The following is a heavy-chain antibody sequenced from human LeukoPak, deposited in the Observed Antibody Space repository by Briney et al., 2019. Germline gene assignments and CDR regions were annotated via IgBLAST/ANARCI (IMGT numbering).Heavy chain of an antibody. V-gene: IGHV1-2*02. J-gene: IGHJ4*02. Sequence: ASVKVSCKASGYTFTGYYMHWVRQAPGQGLAWMGWINPNSGGTNYAQKFQGRVTMTRDTSISTAYMELSRLRSDDTAVYYCARDLGSAAGTGFDYWGQGTLVTVSS. CDR2: INPNSGGT. D-gene: IGHD6-13*01. CDR3: ARDLGSAAGTGFDY. CDR1: GYTFTGYY.